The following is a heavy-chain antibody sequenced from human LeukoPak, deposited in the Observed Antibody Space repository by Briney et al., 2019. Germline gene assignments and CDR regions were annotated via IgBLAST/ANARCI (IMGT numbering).Heavy chain of an antibody. CDR1: GFTFSRYW. V-gene: IGHV3-7*01. D-gene: IGHD6-6*01. CDR2: IKKDGSEK. Sequence: GGSLRLSCAAAGFTFSRYWMSWVSQAPGKGLEWVANIKKDGSEKYYVDSVKGRFTISRNNAKNSLCLHINSLRAEYTAVYYCAREGKSWAARPYYYYYYMDVWGKGTTVTVSS. CDR3: AREGKSWAARPYYYYYYMDV. J-gene: IGHJ6*03.